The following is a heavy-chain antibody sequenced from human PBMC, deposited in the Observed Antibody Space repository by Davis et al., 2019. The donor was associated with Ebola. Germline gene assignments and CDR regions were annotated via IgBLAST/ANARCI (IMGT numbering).Heavy chain of an antibody. CDR3: ARGERWYYFDY. CDR2: INAGNGNT. CDR1: GYTFTSYA. Sequence: ASVKVSCKASGYTFTSYAMHWVRQAPGQRLEWMGWINAGNGNTKYSQKFQGRVTITRDTSASTAYMELSSLRSEDTVVYYCARGERWYYFDYWGQGTLVTVSS. D-gene: IGHD2-15*01. V-gene: IGHV1-3*01. J-gene: IGHJ4*02.